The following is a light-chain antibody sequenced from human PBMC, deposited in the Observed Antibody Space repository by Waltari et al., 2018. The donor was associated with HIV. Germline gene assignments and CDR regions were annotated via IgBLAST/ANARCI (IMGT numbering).Light chain of an antibody. Sequence: SVLTQPPSGSGAPGQRVTISCTGSSSNIGARFDVPWYQQLPGTAPKLLIYGNNNRPSGVPDRFSGSKSGTSASLAITGLQAEDEADYYCQSYDSSLSGSVFGGGTKLTVL. CDR3: QSYDSSLSGSV. J-gene: IGLJ2*01. CDR1: SSNIGARFD. CDR2: GNN. V-gene: IGLV1-40*01.